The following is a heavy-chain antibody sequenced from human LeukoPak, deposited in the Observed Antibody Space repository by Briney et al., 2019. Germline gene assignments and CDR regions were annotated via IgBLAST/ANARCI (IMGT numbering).Heavy chain of an antibody. CDR2: INSDGSST. V-gene: IGHV3-74*01. CDR1: GFTFSSYW. D-gene: IGHD6-13*01. J-gene: IGHJ4*02. Sequence: GGSLRLSCAASGFTFSSYWMHWVRQAPGKGLVWVSRINSDGSSTNYADSVKGRFTISRDNAKNTLYLQMNSLRAEDTAMYYCARARDVAAPATYWGQGTLVTASS. CDR3: ARARDVAAPATY.